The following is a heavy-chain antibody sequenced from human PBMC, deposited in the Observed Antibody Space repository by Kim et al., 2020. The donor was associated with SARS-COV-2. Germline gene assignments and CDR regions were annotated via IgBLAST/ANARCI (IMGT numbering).Heavy chain of an antibody. J-gene: IGHJ4*02. V-gene: IGHV1-18*01. D-gene: IGHD2-15*01. CDR2: ISTSTGNT. CDR1: GYTFTNHG. Sequence: ASVKVSCKASGYTFTNHGINWVRQAPGQSPQWVGWISTSTGNTNYDEKFRARVTMTTDTSTSTAYMETRSLRSDDTAVFYCARGGYLNYADYWVQGPLVT. CDR3: ARGGYLNYADY.